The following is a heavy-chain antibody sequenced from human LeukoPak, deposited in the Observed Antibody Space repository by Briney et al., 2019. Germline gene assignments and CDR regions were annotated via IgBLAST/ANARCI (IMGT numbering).Heavy chain of an antibody. D-gene: IGHD3-10*01. CDR2: INHSGST. CDR1: GGSFSGYY. J-gene: IGHJ6*04. Sequence: SETLSLTCAVYGGSFSGYYWSWIRQPPGKGLEWIGEINHSGSTNCDPSLKSRVTISVDTPKNQFSLKLSSVTAADTAVYYCARVGTMVRGVRYGMDVWGKGTTVTVSS. CDR3: ARVGTMVRGVRYGMDV. V-gene: IGHV4-34*01.